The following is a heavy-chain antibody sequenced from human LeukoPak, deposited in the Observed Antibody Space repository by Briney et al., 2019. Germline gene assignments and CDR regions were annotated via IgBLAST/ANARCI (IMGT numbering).Heavy chain of an antibody. CDR1: GYTFTSYG. Sequence: ASVKVSCKASGYTFTSYGISWVRQAPGQGLEWMGWISAYNGNTNYAQKLQGRVTMTTDTSTSTAYMELRSLRSDDTAVYYCAKDPDSSGSVTGWFDPWGQGTLVTVSS. CDR2: ISAYNGNT. J-gene: IGHJ5*02. D-gene: IGHD3-22*01. CDR3: AKDPDSSGSVTGWFDP. V-gene: IGHV1-18*01.